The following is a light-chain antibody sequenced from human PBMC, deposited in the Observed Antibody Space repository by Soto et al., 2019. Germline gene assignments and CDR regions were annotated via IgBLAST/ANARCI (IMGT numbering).Light chain of an antibody. CDR3: QQRSNWPSIT. V-gene: IGKV3-11*01. Sequence: IVLTKSPATLSLSPGERATLSCRASQSVSSYFAWYQQKPGQAPRLLIYDASNRATGIPARFSGSGSGTDFTLTISSLEPEDFAVYYCQQRSNWPSITFGQGTRLEIK. J-gene: IGKJ5*01. CDR2: DAS. CDR1: QSVSSY.